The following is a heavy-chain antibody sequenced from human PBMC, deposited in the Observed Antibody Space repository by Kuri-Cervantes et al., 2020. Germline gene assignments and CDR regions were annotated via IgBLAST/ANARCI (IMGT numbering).Heavy chain of an antibody. Sequence: SVKVSCKASGGTFSCYAISWVRQAPGQGLEWMGGIIPIFGTANYAQKFQGRVTMTTHTSTSTVYMELRSLRSDDTAVYFCARVKSSYGDPTGGMDVWGQGTTVTVSS. V-gene: IGHV1-69*05. CDR2: IIPIFGTA. CDR3: ARVKSSYGDPTGGMDV. D-gene: IGHD4-17*01. J-gene: IGHJ6*02. CDR1: GGTFSCYA.